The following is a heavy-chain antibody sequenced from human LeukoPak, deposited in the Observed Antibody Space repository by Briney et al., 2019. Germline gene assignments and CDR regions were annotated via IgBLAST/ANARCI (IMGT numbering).Heavy chain of an antibody. CDR3: ASLGPAGDDSSGAPYYFDY. CDR2: INHSGST. Sequence: SETLSLTCAVYGGSFSGYYWSWIRQPPGKGLEWIGEINHSGSTNYNPSLKSRVTISVDTSKNQFSLKLSSVTAADTAVYYCASLGPAGDDSSGAPYYFDYWGQGTLVTVSS. D-gene: IGHD3-22*01. J-gene: IGHJ4*02. V-gene: IGHV4-34*01. CDR1: GGSFSGYY.